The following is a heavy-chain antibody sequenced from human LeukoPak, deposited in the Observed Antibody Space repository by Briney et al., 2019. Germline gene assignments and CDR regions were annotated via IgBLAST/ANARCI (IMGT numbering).Heavy chain of an antibody. V-gene: IGHV4-39*07. CDR1: GGSISSSSYY. CDR2: IYYSGST. J-gene: IGHJ3*02. CDR3: ASARYTVTTTDAFDI. D-gene: IGHD4-17*01. Sequence: SETLSLTCTVSGGSISSSSYYWGWIRQPPGKGLEWIGSIYYSGSTYYNPSLKSRVTISVDTSKNQFSLKLSSVTAADTAVYYCASARYTVTTTDAFDIWGQGTMVTVSS.